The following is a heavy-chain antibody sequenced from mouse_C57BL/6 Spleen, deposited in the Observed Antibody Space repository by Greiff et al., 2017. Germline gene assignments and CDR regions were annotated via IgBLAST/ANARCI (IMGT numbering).Heavy chain of an antibody. J-gene: IGHJ4*01. CDR2: ISSGGDYI. CDR1: GFTFSSYA. CDR3: TRADYYGSSRYAMDY. V-gene: IGHV5-9-1*02. Sequence: EVHLVESGEGLVKPGGSLKLSCAASGFTFSSYAMSWVRQTPEKRLEWVAYISSGGDYIYYADTVKGRFTISRDNARNTLYLQMSSLKSEDTAMYYCTRADYYGSSRYAMDYWGQGTSVTVSS. D-gene: IGHD1-1*01.